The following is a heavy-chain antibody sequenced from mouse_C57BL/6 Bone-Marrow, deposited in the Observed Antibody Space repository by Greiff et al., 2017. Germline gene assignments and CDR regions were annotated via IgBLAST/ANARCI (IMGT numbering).Heavy chain of an antibody. CDR2: INPNNGGI. J-gene: IGHJ2*01. V-gene: IGHV1-26*01. CDR3: ARDHYVDY. Sequence: EVQLQQSGPELVKPGASVKISCKASGYTFTDYYMNWVKQSHGKSLEWIGDINPNNGGISYNQKFKGKATLTVDKSSSTAYMELRSLTSEDSAVYYCARDHYVDYWGQGTNRTVAS. CDR1: GYTFTDYY.